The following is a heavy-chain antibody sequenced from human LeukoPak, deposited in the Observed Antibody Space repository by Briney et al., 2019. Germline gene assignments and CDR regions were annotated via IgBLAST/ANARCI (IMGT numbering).Heavy chain of an antibody. CDR2: IYHSGST. V-gene: IGHV4-30-2*01. CDR1: GGSISSGGYS. CDR3: ARADYDILTGYSYWYFDL. Sequence: SQTLSLTCAVSGGSISSGGYSWSWIRQPPGKGLEWIGYIYHSGSTYYNPSLKSRVTISVDRSKNQFSLKLSSATAADTAVYYCARADYDILTGYSYWYFDLWGRGTLVTVSS. D-gene: IGHD3-9*01. J-gene: IGHJ2*01.